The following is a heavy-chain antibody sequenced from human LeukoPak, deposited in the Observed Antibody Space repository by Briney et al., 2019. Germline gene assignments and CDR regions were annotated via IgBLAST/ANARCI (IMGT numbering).Heavy chain of an antibody. CDR3: ARHEKDGSYYAPCPFDY. J-gene: IGHJ4*02. Sequence: SETLSLTCTVSGGSISSRSYYWGWIRQPPGKGLEWIGKISDSGNTYYSPSLRSRVTISIDTSKNQFSLKLSSVTAADTAVYYCARHEKDGSYYAPCPFDYWGQGTLVTVSS. D-gene: IGHD3-10*01. V-gene: IGHV4-39*01. CDR2: ISDSGNT. CDR1: GGSISSRSYY.